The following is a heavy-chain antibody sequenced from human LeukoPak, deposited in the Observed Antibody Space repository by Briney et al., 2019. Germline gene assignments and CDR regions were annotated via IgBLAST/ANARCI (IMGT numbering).Heavy chain of an antibody. J-gene: IGHJ4*02. V-gene: IGHV1-24*01. CDR1: GYTLTELS. D-gene: IGHD3-22*01. CDR2: FDPEDGET. Sequence: ASVKVSCKVSGYTLTELSMHWVRQAPGKGLEWMGGFDPEDGETIYAQKFQGRVTMTEDTSTDTAYMELSSLRSEYTAVYYCATPLGYYDSSGYLYWGQGTLVTVSS. CDR3: ATPLGYYDSSGYLY.